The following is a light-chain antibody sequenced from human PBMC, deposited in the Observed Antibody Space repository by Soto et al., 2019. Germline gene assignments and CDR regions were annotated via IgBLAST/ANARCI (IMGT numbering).Light chain of an antibody. CDR2: ENN. CDR3: GTWDSSLSPGGV. Sequence: QSALTQPPSVSAAPGQMVTISCSGSSSSIGNNYVSWYQQLPGTAPKLLIYENNKRPSGIPDRFSGSTSGTSATLGITGLQTGDEADYYCGTWDSSLSPGGVFGGGTKLTVL. J-gene: IGLJ3*02. V-gene: IGLV1-51*02. CDR1: SSSIGNNY.